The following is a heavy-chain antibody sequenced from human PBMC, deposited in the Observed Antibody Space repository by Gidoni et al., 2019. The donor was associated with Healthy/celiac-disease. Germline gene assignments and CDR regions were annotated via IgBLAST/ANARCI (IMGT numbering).Heavy chain of an antibody. CDR3: AREGVYYDSSGYYYEADY. D-gene: IGHD3-22*01. V-gene: IGHV3-21*01. CDR2: ISSSSSYI. J-gene: IGHJ4*02. CDR1: GFTFSSYS. Sequence: EVQLVESGGGLVKPGGSLRLSCAASGFTFSSYSMNWVRQAPGKGLEWVSSISSSSSYIYYADSVKGRFTISRDNAKNSLYLQMNSLRAEDTAVYYCAREGVYYDSSGYYYEADYWGQGTLVTVS.